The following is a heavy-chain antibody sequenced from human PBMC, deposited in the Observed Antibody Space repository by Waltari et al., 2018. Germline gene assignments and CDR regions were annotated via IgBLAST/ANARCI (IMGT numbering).Heavy chain of an antibody. CDR3: ARGRQWLAGGYFDY. D-gene: IGHD6-19*01. V-gene: IGHV4-34*01. J-gene: IGHJ4*02. Sequence: QVQLQQWGAGLLKPSETLSLTCAVYGGSFSGYYWSWIRQPPGKGLEWIGEINHSGSTTSNPSLKSRVTIAVDTSKNQFSLKLSSVTAADTAVYYCARGRQWLAGGYFDYWGQGTLVTVSS. CDR2: INHSGST. CDR1: GGSFSGYY.